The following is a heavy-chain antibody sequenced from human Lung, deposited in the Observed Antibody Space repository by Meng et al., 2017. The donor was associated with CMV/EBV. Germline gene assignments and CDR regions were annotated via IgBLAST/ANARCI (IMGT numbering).Heavy chain of an antibody. D-gene: IGHD1-14*01. CDR1: GASISSGTRY. CDR3: PKFPDRRDPGF. CDR2: IYSGGQT. J-gene: IGHJ1*01. V-gene: IGHV4-39*01. Sequence: SETLSLTCSVSGASISSGTRYWGWIRQPPGKGLEWIGSIYSGGQTFYSPSLRSRVTLAVDRTKNQFSLKMTSVTAADTAVYFCPKFPDRRDPGFWGRGALVXVSS.